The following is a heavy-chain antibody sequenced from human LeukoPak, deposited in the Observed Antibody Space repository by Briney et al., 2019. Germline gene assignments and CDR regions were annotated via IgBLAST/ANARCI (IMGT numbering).Heavy chain of an antibody. CDR3: ASSQGYSSSWDLTYVDY. CDR2: IYSGGST. J-gene: IGHJ4*02. V-gene: IGHV3-53*01. CDR1: GFIVSSNY. Sequence: PGGSLRLSCAASGFIVSSNYMSWVRQAPGKGLEWVSDIYSGGSTYYADSVKGRFTISRDNSKNTLYLQMNSLRAEDTAVYYCASSQGYSSSWDLTYVDYWGRGTLVTVSS. D-gene: IGHD6-13*01.